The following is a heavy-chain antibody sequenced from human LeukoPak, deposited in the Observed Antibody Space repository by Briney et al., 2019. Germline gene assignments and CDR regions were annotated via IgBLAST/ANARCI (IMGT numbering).Heavy chain of an antibody. J-gene: IGHJ4*02. CDR3: ARDGPGGGATIAGFDY. CDR1: GGSISSYY. CDR2: IYYSGST. D-gene: IGHD3-16*01. Sequence: NPSETPSLTCTVSGGSISSYYWSWIRQPPGKGLEWIGYIYYSGSTNYNPSLKSRVTISVDTSKNQFSLKLSSVTAADTAVYYCARDGPGGGATIAGFDYWGQGTLVTVSS. V-gene: IGHV4-59*01.